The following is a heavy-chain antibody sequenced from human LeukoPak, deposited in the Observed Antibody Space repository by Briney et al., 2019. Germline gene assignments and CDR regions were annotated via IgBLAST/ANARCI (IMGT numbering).Heavy chain of an antibody. J-gene: IGHJ6*02. Sequence: SETLSLTCTVSGGSISSYYWSWIRQPPGKGLEWIGYIYYSGSTNYNPSLKSRVTISVDTSKKQFSLKLSSVTAADTAVYYCARDHPISGPALGYYGMDVWGQGPTVTVSS. CDR3: ARDHPISGPALGYYGMDV. CDR2: IYYSGST. D-gene: IGHD3-3*01. CDR1: GGSISSYY. V-gene: IGHV4-59*01.